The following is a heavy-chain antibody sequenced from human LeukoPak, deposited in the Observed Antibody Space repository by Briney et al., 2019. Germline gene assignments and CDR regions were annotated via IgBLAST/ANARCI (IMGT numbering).Heavy chain of an antibody. D-gene: IGHD5-18*01. V-gene: IGHV3-7*01. J-gene: IGHJ4*02. CDR3: ARDTGGGYSCYDC. CDR1: GFTFSSYW. CDR2: IKQDGSEK. Sequence: GGSLRLSCAASGFTFSSYWMTWIRQAPGKGLEWVANIKQDGSEKYYVDSVKGRFTISRDSAKNSLYLQMNSLRAEDTAVYYCARDTGGGYSCYDCWGQGTLLTVSS.